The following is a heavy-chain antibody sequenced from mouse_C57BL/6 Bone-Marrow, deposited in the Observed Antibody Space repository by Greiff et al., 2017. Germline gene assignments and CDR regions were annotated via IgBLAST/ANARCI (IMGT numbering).Heavy chain of an antibody. J-gene: IGHJ3*01. Sequence: EVKLVESGGGLVKPGGSLKLSCAASGFTFSSYAMSWVRQTPEKRLEWVATISDGGSYTYYPDNVKGRFTISRDNAKNNRYLQMSHLKSEDTAMYYCAREGIYYDYGPAWFAYWGQGTLVTVSA. D-gene: IGHD2-4*01. V-gene: IGHV5-4*01. CDR2: ISDGGSYT. CDR3: AREGIYYDYGPAWFAY. CDR1: GFTFSSYA.